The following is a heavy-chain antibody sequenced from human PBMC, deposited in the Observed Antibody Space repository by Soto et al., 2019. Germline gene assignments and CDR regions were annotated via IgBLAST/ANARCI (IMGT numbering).Heavy chain of an antibody. D-gene: IGHD6-6*01. CDR3: ARARRGEGSRAGIAARPSNWFDP. CDR1: GDSVSSNSAA. J-gene: IGHJ5*02. Sequence: PSQTPSLTGAISGDSVSSNSAAWNWIRQSPSRGLEWLGRTYYRSKWYNDYAVSVKSRITINPDTSKNQFSLQLNSVTPEDTAVYYCARARRGEGSRAGIAARPSNWFDPWGQGTLVTVSS. V-gene: IGHV6-1*01. CDR2: TYYRSKWYN.